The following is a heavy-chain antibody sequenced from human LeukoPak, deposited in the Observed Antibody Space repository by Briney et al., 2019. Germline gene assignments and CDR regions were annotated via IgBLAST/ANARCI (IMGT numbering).Heavy chain of an antibody. Sequence: ASVKVSCKASGYTFTSYGISWVRQAPGQGLEWMGWISAYNGNTSYAQKLQGRVTMTTDTSTSTAYMELRSLRSDDTAVYYCARGGSCGGDCYQYYFDYWGQGTLVTVSS. D-gene: IGHD2-21*02. CDR1: GYTFTSYG. J-gene: IGHJ4*02. CDR2: ISAYNGNT. V-gene: IGHV1-18*01. CDR3: ARGGSCGGDCYQYYFDY.